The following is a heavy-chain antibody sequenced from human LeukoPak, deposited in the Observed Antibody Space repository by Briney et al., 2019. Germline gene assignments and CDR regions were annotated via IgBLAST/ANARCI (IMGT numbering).Heavy chain of an antibody. CDR2: IYFSGST. Sequence: SETLSLTCTVSGGSISSSSYYWGWIRQPPGKGLEWIGSIYFSGSTYYNPSLKSRVTISEDTSKNQFSLKLSSVTAADTAVYYCARESRILTGYYAYYFDYWGQGTLVTVSS. J-gene: IGHJ4*02. CDR3: ARESRILTGYYAYYFDY. CDR1: GGSISSSSYY. V-gene: IGHV4-39*02. D-gene: IGHD3-9*01.